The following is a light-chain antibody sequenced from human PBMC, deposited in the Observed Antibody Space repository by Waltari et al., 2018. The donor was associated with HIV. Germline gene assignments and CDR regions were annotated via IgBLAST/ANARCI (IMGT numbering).Light chain of an antibody. J-gene: IGLJ2*01. CDR3: YSYAGSLL. Sequence: QSALTQPRSVSGSPGQSVTISCTGSSSDVGGYNYVSWYQQHPTKAPKLIIYDVSGRPSGVPDRFSGSKSGNRAPLTISGLQAEDEADYYCYSYAGSLLFGGGTKLTVL. CDR2: DVS. CDR1: SSDVGGYNY. V-gene: IGLV2-11*01.